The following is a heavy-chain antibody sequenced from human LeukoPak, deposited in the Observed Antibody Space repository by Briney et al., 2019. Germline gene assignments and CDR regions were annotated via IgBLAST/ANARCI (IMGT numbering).Heavy chain of an antibody. CDR3: ARADYVWGSYLIFDY. CDR1: GFTFSSYW. D-gene: IGHD3-16*02. Sequence: GGSLRLSCAASGFTFSSYWMSWVRQGPGKGLEWVANIKQDGSEKYYVDSVKGRFTISRDNAKNSLYLQMNSLRAEDTAVYYCARADYVWGSYLIFDYWGQGTLVTVSS. J-gene: IGHJ4*02. V-gene: IGHV3-7*04. CDR2: IKQDGSEK.